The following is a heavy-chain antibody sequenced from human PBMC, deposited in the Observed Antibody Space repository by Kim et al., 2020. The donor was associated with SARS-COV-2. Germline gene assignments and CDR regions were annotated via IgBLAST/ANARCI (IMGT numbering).Heavy chain of an antibody. D-gene: IGHD3-9*01. Sequence: ADSVKGRCTISRDNSKNTLYLQMNSLRAEDTAVYYCAKALPDYDISLPDYWGQGTLVTVSS. V-gene: IGHV3-30*02. CDR3: AKALPDYDISLPDY. J-gene: IGHJ4*02.